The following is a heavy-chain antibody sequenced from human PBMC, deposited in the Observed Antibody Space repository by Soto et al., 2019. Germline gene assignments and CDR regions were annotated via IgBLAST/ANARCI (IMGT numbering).Heavy chain of an antibody. CDR2: IYYSGST. CDR3: ARTPLL. V-gene: IGHV4-31*03. CDR1: GGSISSGGYY. Sequence: QVQLQESGPGLVKPSQTLSLTCTVSGGSISSGGYYWSWIRQHPGKGLEWIGYIYYSGSTYYNPSLKSRVTTSVHPSKNQFSLKLSPVNAAAPPVYYCARTPLLWGQGTPLTVSS. D-gene: IGHD1-26*01. J-gene: IGHJ4*02.